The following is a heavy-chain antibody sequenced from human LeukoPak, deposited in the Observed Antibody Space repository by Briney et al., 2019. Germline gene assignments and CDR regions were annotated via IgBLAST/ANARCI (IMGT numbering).Heavy chain of an antibody. CDR1: GFTFSDYA. CDR2: IRNKGNGGTT. J-gene: IGHJ3*02. Sequence: GGSLRLSCTTSGFTFSDYAVSWVRQAPGKGLEWIGFIRNKGNGGTTEYAASVKGRFTISRDDSKTNAHLQMSSLKTEDTAVYYCSRFYSSGWASGAFDIWGQGTMVTVSS. V-gene: IGHV3-49*04. CDR3: SRFYSSGWASGAFDI. D-gene: IGHD3-22*01.